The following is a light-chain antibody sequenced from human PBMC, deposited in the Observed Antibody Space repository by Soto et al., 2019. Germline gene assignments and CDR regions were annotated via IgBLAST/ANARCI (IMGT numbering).Light chain of an antibody. V-gene: IGKV1-33*01. J-gene: IGKJ5*01. CDR1: QDISKY. Sequence: IQMSQSPASLSASVSNRVTITCQASQDISKYLNWYQQKRGQAPKLLIYDASKLETGVPSRFSGSGSGTDFTFTISSLQAEDIAIYYCQQYHNLPTFGQGTRLEIK. CDR2: DAS. CDR3: QQYHNLPT.